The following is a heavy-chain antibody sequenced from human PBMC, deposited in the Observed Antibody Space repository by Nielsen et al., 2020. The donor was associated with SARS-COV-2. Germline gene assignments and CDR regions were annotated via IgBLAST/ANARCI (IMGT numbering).Heavy chain of an antibody. Sequence: GEALKISCAASGFTFSSYEMNWVRQTPGKGLEWVSYISSSSSTIYYADSVKGRFTISRDNAKNSLYLQMNSLRDEDTAVYYCARDRGGSGSYYYGMDVWGQGTTVTVSS. J-gene: IGHJ6*02. CDR3: ARDRGGSGSYYYGMDV. D-gene: IGHD1-26*01. V-gene: IGHV3-48*02. CDR1: GFTFSSYE. CDR2: ISSSSSTI.